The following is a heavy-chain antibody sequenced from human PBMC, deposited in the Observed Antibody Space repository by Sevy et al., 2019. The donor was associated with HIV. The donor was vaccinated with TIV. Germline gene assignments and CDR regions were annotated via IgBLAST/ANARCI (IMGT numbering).Heavy chain of an antibody. CDR1: GFSFSSYW. Sequence: QAGGSLRLSCAASGFSFSSYWMHWVRQAPGKGLEWVANIKQDESEKYYAASVKGRFTISRDNAKNSVYLQMNSLRPEDTAIYYCARGNSGSFDYWGQGTLVTVSS. V-gene: IGHV3-7*03. J-gene: IGHJ4*02. D-gene: IGHD3-22*01. CDR3: ARGNSGSFDY. CDR2: IKQDESEK.